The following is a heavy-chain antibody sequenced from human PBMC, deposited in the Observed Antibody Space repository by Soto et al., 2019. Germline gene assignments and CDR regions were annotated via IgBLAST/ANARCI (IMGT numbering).Heavy chain of an antibody. D-gene: IGHD4-17*01. CDR2: IKSKTDGGTT. Sequence: EVQLVESGGGLVKPGGSLRLSCAASGFTSSNAWMSWVRQAPGKGLEWVGRIKSKTDGGTTDYAAPVKGRFTISRDDSKNTLYLQMNSLKTEDTAVYYCTTYGDYELIPDYWGQGTLVTVSS. CDR3: TTYGDYELIPDY. J-gene: IGHJ4*02. V-gene: IGHV3-15*01. CDR1: GFTSSNAW.